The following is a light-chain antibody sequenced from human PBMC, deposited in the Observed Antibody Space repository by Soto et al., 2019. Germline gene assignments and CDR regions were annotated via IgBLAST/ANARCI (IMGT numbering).Light chain of an antibody. CDR2: GNS. Sequence: QSVLTQPPSVSGAPGRRVTISCTGSSSNIGAGYDVHWYQQLPGTAPKLLIYGNSNRPSGVPDRVSGSKSGTSASLAITGLQAEDEADYYCQSYDSSLSGYVFGTGTKVTVL. J-gene: IGLJ1*01. V-gene: IGLV1-40*01. CDR1: SSNIGAGYD. CDR3: QSYDSSLSGYV.